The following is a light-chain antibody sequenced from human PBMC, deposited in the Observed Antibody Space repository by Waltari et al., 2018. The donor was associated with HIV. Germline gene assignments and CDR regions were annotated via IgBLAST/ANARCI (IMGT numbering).Light chain of an antibody. V-gene: IGKV1-5*03. CDR1: QSISSW. J-gene: IGKJ1*01. CDR2: KAS. CDR3: QQYNSYSVT. Sequence: DIQMTQSPSTLSASVGDRVTITCRASQSISSWLAWYHQKPGKAPKLLIYKASSLKSGVPSRFSGSGSGTEFTLTISSLQPDDFATYYCQQYNSYSVTFGQGTKVEIK.